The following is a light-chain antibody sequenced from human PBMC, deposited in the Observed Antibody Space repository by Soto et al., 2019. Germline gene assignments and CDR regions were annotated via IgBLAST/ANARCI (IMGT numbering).Light chain of an antibody. CDR2: ATS. CDR1: HRVSSY. CDR3: KQRRSWIT. J-gene: IGKJ5*01. Sequence: VMTQSPATLSLSPGDSATLSCRASHRVSSYLAWYQQKPGQAPRLLIFATSTRATGIHARFSGSGSGTEFTLTIRSLEPEDFAVYYCKQRRSWITCGQGTRLEIK. V-gene: IGKV3-11*01.